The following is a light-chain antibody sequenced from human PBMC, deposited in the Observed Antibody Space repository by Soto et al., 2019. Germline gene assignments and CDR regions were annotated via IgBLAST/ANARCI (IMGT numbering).Light chain of an antibody. J-gene: IGKJ1*01. CDR3: QQYADWPKT. Sequence: EIVMRQSPGTLSVSPGESATLCCRASQSVSDRVVWDQQKSGQAPSLLIYAASTRAAGVPARFSGSGSGTEFTLTISSLQSEDFAVYFCQQYADWPKTFGQGTKVDIK. V-gene: IGKV3-15*01. CDR1: QSVSDR. CDR2: AAS.